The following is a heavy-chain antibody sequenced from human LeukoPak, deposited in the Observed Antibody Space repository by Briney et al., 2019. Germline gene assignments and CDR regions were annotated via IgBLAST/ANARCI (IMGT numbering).Heavy chain of an antibody. CDR3: ARDRVWKVMY. CDR2: INQDGSEK. J-gene: IGHJ4*02. CDR1: GFTFSTYW. D-gene: IGHD1-1*01. V-gene: IGHV3-7*01. Sequence: GGSLRLSCAASGFTFSTYWMSWVRQAPGKGLEWVANINQDGSEKYYVDSVKGRFTISRDSAKNSLYLHMNSLRAEDTATYYCARDRVWKVMYWGQGTLVTVSS.